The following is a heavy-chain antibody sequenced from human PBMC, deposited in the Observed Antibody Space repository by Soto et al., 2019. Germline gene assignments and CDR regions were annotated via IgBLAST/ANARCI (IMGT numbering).Heavy chain of an antibody. V-gene: IGHV3-30-3*01. D-gene: IGHD6-13*01. CDR3: ARDGVELARIAAALRGVDY. CDR1: GFTFSSYA. CDR2: ISYDGSNK. J-gene: IGHJ4*02. Sequence: QVQLVESGGGVVQPGRSLRLSCAASGFTFSSYAMHWVRQAPGKGLEWVAVISYDGSNKYYADSVKGRFTISRDNSKNTLYLQMNSLRAEDTAEYYCARDGVELARIAAALRGVDYWGQGTLVTVSS.